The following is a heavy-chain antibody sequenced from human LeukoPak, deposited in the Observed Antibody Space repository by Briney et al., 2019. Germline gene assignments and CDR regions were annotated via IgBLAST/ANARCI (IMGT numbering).Heavy chain of an antibody. D-gene: IGHD2-2*01. Sequence: GGSLRLSCAASGFTFNSYGMFWVRQAPGKGLEWVAFIWPDGSNKLYGDSVKGRFTISRDNSKNTVYLQMNSLRAEDTAVYYCARDYCRTTSCLESWGQGTLGTVCS. V-gene: IGHV3-33*01. CDR1: GFTFNSYG. CDR2: IWPDGSNK. CDR3: ARDYCRTTSCLES. J-gene: IGHJ4*02.